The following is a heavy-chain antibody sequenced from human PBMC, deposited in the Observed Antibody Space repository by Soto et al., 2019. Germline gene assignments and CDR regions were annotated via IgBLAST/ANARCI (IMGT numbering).Heavy chain of an antibody. D-gene: IGHD2-2*02. CDR3: ARDPGQYCSSTSCYTESLHGGMDV. J-gene: IGHJ6*02. Sequence: GASVKVSCKASGFTFTSSAVQWVRQARGQRLEWIGWIVVGSGNTNYAQKFQERVTITRDMSTSTAYMELSSLRSEDTAVYYCARDPGQYCSSTSCYTESLHGGMDVWGQGTTVTVSS. CDR2: IVVGSGNT. CDR1: GFTFTSSA. V-gene: IGHV1-58*01.